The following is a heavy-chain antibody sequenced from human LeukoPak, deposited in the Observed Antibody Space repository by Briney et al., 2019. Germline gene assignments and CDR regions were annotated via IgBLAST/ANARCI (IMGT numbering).Heavy chain of an antibody. D-gene: IGHD3-10*01. Sequence: SETLSLTCTVSGGSISSYYWSWIRQPAGKGLEWIGRIYTSGSTNYNPSLKRRVTMSVDTSKNQFSLKLSSVTAADTAVYYCARSMHITMVRGVIINPSYYFDYWGLGTLVTVSS. V-gene: IGHV4-4*07. CDR1: GGSISSYY. CDR3: ARSMHITMVRGVIINPSYYFDY. J-gene: IGHJ4*02. CDR2: IYTSGST.